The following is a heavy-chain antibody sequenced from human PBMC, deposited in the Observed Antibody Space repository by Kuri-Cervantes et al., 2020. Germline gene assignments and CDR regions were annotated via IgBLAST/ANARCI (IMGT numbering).Heavy chain of an antibody. CDR2: LYSGGTT. CDR3: ARDAGVGARYYDY. CDR1: GFTFSSYA. V-gene: IGHV3-53*01. J-gene: IGHJ4*02. D-gene: IGHD1-26*01. Sequence: GESLKISCAASGFTFSSYAMHWVRQAPGKGLEWVTVLYSGGTTYYADSVKGRFTISRDNSKNTLYLQLNSLRAEDTAVYYCARDAGVGARYYDYWGQGTLVTVSS.